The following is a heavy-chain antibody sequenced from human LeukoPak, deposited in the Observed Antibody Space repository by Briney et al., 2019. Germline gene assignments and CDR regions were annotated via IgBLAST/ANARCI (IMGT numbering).Heavy chain of an antibody. CDR1: GGSFSGYY. CDR2: INHSGST. Sequence: SETLSLTCAVYGGSFSGYYWSWIRQPPGKGLEWIGEINHSGSTNYNPSLKSRVTISEDRSKNQFSLKLTSVTAADTAVYYCALFEVVVGSTQDFWGQGTLVTVSS. D-gene: IGHD2-15*01. CDR3: ALFEVVVGSTQDF. J-gene: IGHJ4*02. V-gene: IGHV4-34*01.